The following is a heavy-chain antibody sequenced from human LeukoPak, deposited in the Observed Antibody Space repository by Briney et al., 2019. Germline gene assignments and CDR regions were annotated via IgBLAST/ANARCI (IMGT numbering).Heavy chain of an antibody. D-gene: IGHD4-23*01. CDR1: GGSFSGYY. CDR3: ARLKLRWYYNDAFDI. V-gene: IGHV4-34*01. CDR2: INHSGST. Sequence: TSETLSLTCAVYGGSFSGYYWSWIRQPPGKGLEWIGEINHSGSTNYNPSLKSRVTISVDTSKNQFSLKLSSVTAADTAVYYCARLKLRWYYNDAFDIWGQGTMVTVSS. J-gene: IGHJ3*02.